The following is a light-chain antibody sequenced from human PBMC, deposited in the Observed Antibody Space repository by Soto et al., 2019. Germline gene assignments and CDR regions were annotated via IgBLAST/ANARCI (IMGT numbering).Light chain of an antibody. CDR2: EVT. Sequence: QSALTQPASVSASPGQSITIPCTGTSGDVGGYNLVSWYQQHPGKAPKLMIYEVTERPSGVSNRFSGSKSGNTASLTISGLQPDDEADYYCCSYAGNSEVFGAGTKVTVL. V-gene: IGLV2-23*02. CDR3: CSYAGNSEV. CDR1: SGDVGGYNL. J-gene: IGLJ1*01.